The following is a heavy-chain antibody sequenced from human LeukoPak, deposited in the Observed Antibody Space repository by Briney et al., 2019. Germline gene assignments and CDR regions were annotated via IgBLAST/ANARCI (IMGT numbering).Heavy chain of an antibody. CDR1: GGSFSGYY. D-gene: IGHD5-18*01. Sequence: PSETLSLTCAVYGGSFSGYYWSWIRQPPGKGLEWIGEINHSGSTNYNPSHKSRVTISVDTSKNQFSLKLSSVTAADTAVYYCARDLRFFGYSYGSQRDYYYGMDVWGQGTTVTVSS. V-gene: IGHV4-34*01. CDR3: ARDLRFFGYSYGSQRDYYYGMDV. CDR2: INHSGST. J-gene: IGHJ6*02.